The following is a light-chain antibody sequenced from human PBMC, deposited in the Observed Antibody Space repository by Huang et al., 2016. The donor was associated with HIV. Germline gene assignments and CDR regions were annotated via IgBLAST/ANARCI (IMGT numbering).Light chain of an antibody. CDR2: WAS. J-gene: IGKJ4*01. CDR3: QQYCSTLLT. Sequence: DIVMTQSPDSLAVSLGERATINCKSSQSVLYSSNNKNYLAWYQQKPGQPPKLLIYWASTGESGGPDRFSGSGYGTDVTLTISSLQAEDVAVYYCQQYCSTLLTFGGGTKVEIK. V-gene: IGKV4-1*01. CDR1: QSVLYSSNNKNY.